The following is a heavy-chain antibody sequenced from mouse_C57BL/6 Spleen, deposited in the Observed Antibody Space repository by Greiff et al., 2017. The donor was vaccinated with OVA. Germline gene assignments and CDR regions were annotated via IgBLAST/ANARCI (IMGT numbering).Heavy chain of an antibody. Sequence: EVKLMESGGDLVKPGGSLKLSCAASGFTFSSYGMSWVRQTPDKRLEWVATISSGGSYTYYPDSVKGRFTISRDNAKNTLYLQMSSLKSEDTAMYYCARQVYGSSYWYFDVWGTGTTVTVSS. CDR1: GFTFSSYG. CDR3: ARQVYGSSYWYFDV. V-gene: IGHV5-6*01. CDR2: ISSGGSYT. J-gene: IGHJ1*03. D-gene: IGHD1-1*01.